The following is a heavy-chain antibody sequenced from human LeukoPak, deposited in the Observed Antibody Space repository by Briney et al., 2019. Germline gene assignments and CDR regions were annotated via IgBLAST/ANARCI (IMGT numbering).Heavy chain of an antibody. D-gene: IGHD3-22*01. CDR3: ARESDSSGVFDY. CDR1: GGSISSGDYY. Sequence: TSQTLSLTCTVSGGSISSGDYYWSWIRQPPGKGLEWIGYIYYSGSTYYNPTLKSRVTISVDTSKNQFSLKLSSVTAADTALYYCARESDSSGVFDYWGQGTLVSVSS. V-gene: IGHV4-30-4*08. CDR2: IYYSGST. J-gene: IGHJ4*02.